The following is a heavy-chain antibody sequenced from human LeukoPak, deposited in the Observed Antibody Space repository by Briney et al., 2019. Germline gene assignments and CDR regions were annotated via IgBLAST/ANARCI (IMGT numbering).Heavy chain of an antibody. CDR1: GFTFSTHG. J-gene: IGHJ2*01. Sequence: PGGSLRLSCGASGFTFSTHGMIWVRQAPGKGLEWVSYISPRSATIYYADSVKGRFTISRDDARNSLFLQMHSLRAGDTAVYYCARVRGPTVTTWYFDLWGRGTLATVSS. V-gene: IGHV3-48*01. CDR3: ARVRGPTVTTWYFDL. D-gene: IGHD4-17*01. CDR2: ISPRSATI.